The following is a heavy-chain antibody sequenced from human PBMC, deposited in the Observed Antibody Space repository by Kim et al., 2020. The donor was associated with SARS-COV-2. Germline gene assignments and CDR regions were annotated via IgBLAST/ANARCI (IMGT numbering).Heavy chain of an antibody. CDR3: ARISADAFDI. CDR2: YT. V-gene: IGHV5-10-1*01. D-gene: IGHD3-3*02. J-gene: IGHJ3*02. Sequence: YTNYSPSFQGHVTISADKSISTAYLQWSSLKASDTAMYYCARISADAFDIWGQGTMVTVSS.